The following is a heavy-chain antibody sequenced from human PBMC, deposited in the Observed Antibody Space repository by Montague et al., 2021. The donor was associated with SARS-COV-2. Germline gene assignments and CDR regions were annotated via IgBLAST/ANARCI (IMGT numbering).Heavy chain of an antibody. J-gene: IGHJ5*02. Sequence: SETLSLTCTVSGGSISSSSYYWGWIRQPPGKGLEWIGSIYYSGSTYYNPSLKSRVTISVDTSKNQFSLKLSSVTAADTAVYYCARPVSYYEILSSSTNWFDPGGQGTLVTVSS. CDR1: GGSISSSSYY. CDR3: ARPVSYYEILSSSTNWFDP. D-gene: IGHD3-9*01. V-gene: IGHV4-39*01. CDR2: IYYSGST.